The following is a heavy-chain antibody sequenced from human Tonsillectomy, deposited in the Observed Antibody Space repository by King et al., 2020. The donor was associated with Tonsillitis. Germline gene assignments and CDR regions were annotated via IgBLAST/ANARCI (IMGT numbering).Heavy chain of an antibody. V-gene: IGHV1-18*04. D-gene: IGHD4-17*01. Sequence: QLVQSGAEVKKPGASVKVSCKTSGYTFTTYGISCVRQAPGQGLEWMGWISTYNGNTNYAQKLQGRVTMTTDTSTRTAYMELRSLRSDDTAVYYCARDGADYGDFLGFDYWGQGTLVTVSS. J-gene: IGHJ4*02. CDR3: ARDGADYGDFLGFDY. CDR2: ISTYNGNT. CDR1: GYTFTTYG.